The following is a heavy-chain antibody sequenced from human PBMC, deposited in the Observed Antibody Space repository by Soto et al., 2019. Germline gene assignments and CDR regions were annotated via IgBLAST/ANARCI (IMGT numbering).Heavy chain of an antibody. J-gene: IGHJ4*02. V-gene: IGHV1-69*13. Sequence: SVKVSCKASGGTFSSYAISLVRQAPGQGLEWMGGIIPIFGTANYAQKFQGRVTITADESTSTAYMELSSLRSEDTAVYYCARVRFIKVAAGNPFDYWGQGTLVTVSS. D-gene: IGHD6-13*01. CDR1: GGTFSSYA. CDR3: ARVRFIKVAAGNPFDY. CDR2: IIPIFGTA.